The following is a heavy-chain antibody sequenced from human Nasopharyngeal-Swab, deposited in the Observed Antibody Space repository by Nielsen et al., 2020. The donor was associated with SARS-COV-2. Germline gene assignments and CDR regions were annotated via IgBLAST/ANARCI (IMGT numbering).Heavy chain of an antibody. J-gene: IGHJ6*02. V-gene: IGHV3-21*04. CDR2: ISSSSAYI. CDR1: GFTFNTYS. Sequence: GGSLRLSCAASGFTFNTYSMNWVRQAPGKGLEWVSSISSSSAYIYYADSVKGRFTISRDNAKNSLYLQMNSLRAEDTAVYYCARSGSYYYGMDVWGQGTTVTVSS. CDR3: ARSGSYYYGMDV.